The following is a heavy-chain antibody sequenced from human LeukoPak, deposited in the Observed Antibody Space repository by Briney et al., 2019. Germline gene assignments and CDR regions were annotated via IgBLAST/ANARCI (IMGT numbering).Heavy chain of an antibody. CDR3: AKVRVQYSNYEWNLDY. CDR1: GYTLTELS. V-gene: IGHV1-24*01. CDR2: FDPEDGET. D-gene: IGHD4-11*01. Sequence: ASVKVSCKVSGYTLTELSMHWVRQAPGKGLEWMGGFDPEDGETIYAQKFQGRVTMTEDTSTDTAYMELSSLRSEDTAVYYCAKVRVQYSNYEWNLDYWGQGTLVTVSS. J-gene: IGHJ4*02.